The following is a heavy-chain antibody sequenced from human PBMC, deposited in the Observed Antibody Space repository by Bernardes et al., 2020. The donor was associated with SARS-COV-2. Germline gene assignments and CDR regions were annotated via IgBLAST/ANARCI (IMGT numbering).Heavy chain of an antibody. CDR2: IRGSSNDV. Sequence: GGSLRLSCAASGFTFSSYAMHWVRQAPGKGLEWIAHIRGSSNDVYYADSVKGRFTISRDNAKNSLYLQMNSLRDEDTAVYYCARGGLTTGAACDFWGQGTLVTVSS. V-gene: IGHV3-48*02. D-gene: IGHD3-16*01. J-gene: IGHJ4*02. CDR3: ARGGLTTGAACDF. CDR1: GFTFSSYA.